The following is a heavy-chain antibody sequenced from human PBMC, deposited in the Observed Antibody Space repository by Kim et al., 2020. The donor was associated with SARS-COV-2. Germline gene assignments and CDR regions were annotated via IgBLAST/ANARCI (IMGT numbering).Heavy chain of an antibody. Sequence: GGSPRLSCAASGFTFSSYRMNWVRQAPGKGLEWVSYISSSSSTIKYADSVKRRFTISRDNAKNSLYLQTNSLRPEDTAVYYCARDQGGTSIVGAFDYWGQGTLVTVSS. CDR2: ISSSSSTI. J-gene: IGHJ4*02. CDR3: ARDQGGTSIVGAFDY. CDR1: GFTFSSYR. V-gene: IGHV3-48*01. D-gene: IGHD1-26*01.